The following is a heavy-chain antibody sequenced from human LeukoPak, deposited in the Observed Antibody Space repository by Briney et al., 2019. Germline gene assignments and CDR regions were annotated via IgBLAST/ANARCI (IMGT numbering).Heavy chain of an antibody. CDR3: ARGQVQDIVLMVYAILWFDP. J-gene: IGHJ5*02. V-gene: IGHV4-4*02. CDR2: IYHSGST. Sequence: SETLSLTCAVSGGSISSSSGNCWTWVRQPPGKGLEWIGEIYHSGSTNYNPSLKSRVTISVDTSKNQFSLKLSSVTAADTAVYYCARGQVQDIVLMVYAILWFDPWGQGTLVTVSS. D-gene: IGHD2-8*01. CDR1: GGSISSSSGNC.